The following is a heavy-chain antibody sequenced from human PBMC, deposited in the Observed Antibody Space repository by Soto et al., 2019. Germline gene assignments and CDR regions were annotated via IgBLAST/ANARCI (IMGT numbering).Heavy chain of an antibody. D-gene: IGHD3-10*01. CDR1: GASVSIISAA. Sequence: PSQTLSLTCAIFGASVSIISAAWNWLRQSPSRGLEWMGRTYYRSKCYNDYAVSVKSRITINPDTSKNQFSLQLNSVTPEDTAVYYCARVWFGEKDYFDIWGRRTMVTVAS. CDR2: TYYRSKCYN. CDR3: ARVWFGEKDYFDI. J-gene: IGHJ3*02. V-gene: IGHV6-1*01.